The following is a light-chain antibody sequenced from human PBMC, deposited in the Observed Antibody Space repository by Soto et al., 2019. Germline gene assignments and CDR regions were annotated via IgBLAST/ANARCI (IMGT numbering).Light chain of an antibody. CDR2: GVS. V-gene: IGKV1-17*01. CDR1: QGIRTD. J-gene: IGKJ4*01. Sequence: DIQMTQSPSSLSASVGDRVTITCRASQGIRTDLVWYQQKPGKAPRRLIYGVSTLQSGVPSRFSGSGSGTDFTLTISSLQPEDFATYYCQQVNSYPLTFGGGTKVDIK. CDR3: QQVNSYPLT.